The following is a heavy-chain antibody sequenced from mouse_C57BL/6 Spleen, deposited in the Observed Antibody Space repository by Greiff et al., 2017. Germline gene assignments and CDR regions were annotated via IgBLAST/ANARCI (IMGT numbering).Heavy chain of an antibody. V-gene: IGHV1-82*01. D-gene: IGHD2-12*01. CDR3: ARLRQGDYFDY. Sequence: QVQLQQSGPELVKPGASVKISCKASGYAFSSSWMNWVKQRPGKGLEWIGRIYPGDGDTNYNGKFKGKATLTADKSSSTAYMQLSSLTSEDSAVYFCARLRQGDYFDYWGQGTTLTVSS. CDR2: IYPGDGDT. CDR1: GYAFSSSW. J-gene: IGHJ2*01.